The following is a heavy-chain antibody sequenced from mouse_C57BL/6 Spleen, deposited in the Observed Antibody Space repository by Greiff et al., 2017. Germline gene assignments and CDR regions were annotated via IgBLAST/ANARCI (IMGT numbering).Heavy chain of an antibody. CDR3: ARHVTTVVEDYFDY. J-gene: IGHJ2*01. CDR1: GFTFSSYG. Sequence: DVKLVESGGDLVKPGGSLKLSCAASGFTFSSYGMSWVRQTPDKRLEWVATISSGGSYTYYPDSVKGRFTISRDNAKNTLYLQMSSLKSEDTAMYYCARHVTTVVEDYFDYWGQGTTLTVSS. V-gene: IGHV5-6*02. D-gene: IGHD1-1*01. CDR2: ISSGGSYT.